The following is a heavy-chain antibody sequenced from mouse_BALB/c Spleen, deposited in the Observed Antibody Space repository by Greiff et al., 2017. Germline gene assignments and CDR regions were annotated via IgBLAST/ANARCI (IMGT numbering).Heavy chain of an antibody. CDR1: GFTFSDYY. J-gene: IGHJ3*01. CDR3: ARGVYDGSFAY. V-gene: IGHV5-4*02. Sequence: EVKLMESGGGLVKPGGSLKLSCAASGFTFSDYYMYWVRQTPEKRLEWVATISAGGSYTYYPDSVKGRFTISRDNAKNNLYLQMSSLKSEDTAMYYCARGVYDGSFAYWGQGTLVTVSA. CDR2: ISAGGSYT. D-gene: IGHD2-3*01.